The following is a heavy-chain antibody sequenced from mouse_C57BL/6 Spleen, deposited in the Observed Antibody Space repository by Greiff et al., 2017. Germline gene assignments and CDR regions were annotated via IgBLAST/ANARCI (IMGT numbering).Heavy chain of an antibody. CDR1: GFTFSRYG. V-gene: IGHV5-6*01. J-gene: IGHJ2*01. Sequence: EVKLVESGGDLVKPGGSLKLSCAASGFTFSRYGMSWVRQTPDKRLAWVATISSGGSYTYYPDSVKGRFTIARDHAKNTLYLQMSSLKSEDTAMYYCARQRGYDPYFDYWGQGTTLTVSS. CDR2: ISSGGSYT. CDR3: ARQRGYDPYFDY. D-gene: IGHD2-10*02.